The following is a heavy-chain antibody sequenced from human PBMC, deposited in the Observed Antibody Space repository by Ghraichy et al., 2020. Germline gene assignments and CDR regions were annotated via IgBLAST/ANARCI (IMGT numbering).Heavy chain of an antibody. CDR1: GGSFSGYY. Sequence: SQTLSLTCAVYGGSFSGYYWSWIRQPPGKGLEWIGEINHSGSTNYNPSLKSRVTISVDTSKNQFSLKLSSVTAADTAVYYCASPFARYYDFWSGYGYWGQGTLVTVSS. CDR3: ASPFARYYDFWSGYGY. J-gene: IGHJ4*02. V-gene: IGHV4-34*01. D-gene: IGHD3-3*01. CDR2: INHSGST.